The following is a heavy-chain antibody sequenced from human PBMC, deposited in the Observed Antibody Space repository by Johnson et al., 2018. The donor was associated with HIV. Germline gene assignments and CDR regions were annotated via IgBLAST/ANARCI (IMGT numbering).Heavy chain of an antibody. D-gene: IGHD3-16*01. Sequence: MLLVESGGGLVQPGGSLRLSCAASGFTFSSYWMSWVRQAPGKGLEWVANIKQDGREKYYVDSVKGRFTISRDNAKNSLYLQMNSLKTEDTAVYYCTRWGKKGAFDIWGQGTMVTVSS. CDR2: IKQDGREK. V-gene: IGHV3-7*05. CDR1: GFTFSSYW. J-gene: IGHJ3*02. CDR3: TRWGKKGAFDI.